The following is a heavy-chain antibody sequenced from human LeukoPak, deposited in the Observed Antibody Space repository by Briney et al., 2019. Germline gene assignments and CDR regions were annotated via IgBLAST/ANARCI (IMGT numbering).Heavy chain of an antibody. CDR1: GYTFTSYG. V-gene: IGHV1-18*01. D-gene: IGHD3-10*01. Sequence: ASVKVSCKASGYTFTSYGISWVRQAPGQGLEWMGWISAYNGNTNYAQKLQGRVTMTTDTSTSTAYMELRSLRSDDTAVYYCARSTRAVLLWFGELLPLPKTPHDWFDPWGQGTLVTVPS. J-gene: IGHJ5*02. CDR2: ISAYNGNT. CDR3: ARSTRAVLLWFGELLPLPKTPHDWFDP.